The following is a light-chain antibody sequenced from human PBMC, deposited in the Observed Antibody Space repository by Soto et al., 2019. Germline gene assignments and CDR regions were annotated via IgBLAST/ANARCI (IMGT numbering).Light chain of an antibody. V-gene: IGLV2-11*01. CDR2: DVS. CDR1: SSDVGDYNH. CDR3: CSYVGGYTSL. J-gene: IGLJ2*01. Sequence: QSVLTQPRSVSGSPGQSVTISCTGTSSDVGDYNHVSWYQQHPGKAPKLIIYDVSDRPSGVSNRFSGSKSGNTASLTISGLQAEDEADYYCCSYVGGYTSLFGGGTKVTVL.